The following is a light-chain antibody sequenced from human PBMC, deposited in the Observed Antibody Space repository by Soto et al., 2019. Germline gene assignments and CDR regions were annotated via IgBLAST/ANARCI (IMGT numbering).Light chain of an antibody. CDR1: TGAVTGGHY. J-gene: IGLJ3*02. CDR3: SLSFSGAVV. CDR2: DAS. V-gene: IGLV7-46*01. Sequence: QAVVTQEPSLTVSPGGTVTLTCGSSTGAVTGGHYPYWFQQKPGQAPRTLIYDASNKHSWTPARFAGSLLGGKAALTLSGAQPEDEADYYCSLSFSGAVVLGGGTKVTVL.